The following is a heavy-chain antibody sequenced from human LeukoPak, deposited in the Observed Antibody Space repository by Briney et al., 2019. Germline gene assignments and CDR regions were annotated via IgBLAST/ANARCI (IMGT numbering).Heavy chain of an antibody. V-gene: IGHV3-30*18. CDR1: GFTFSNYG. Sequence: RGALRLSCADSGFTFSNYGMRGVRQAPGKGLGWVAVISSDGSNKYYADSVKGRFTISRDNPKNTLFLQMNSLRAEDTAGYYCPNDGLWFGDLTYFDYGGQGTLVTVPS. D-gene: IGHD3-10*01. J-gene: IGHJ4*02. CDR2: ISSDGSNK. CDR3: PNDGLWFGDLTYFDY.